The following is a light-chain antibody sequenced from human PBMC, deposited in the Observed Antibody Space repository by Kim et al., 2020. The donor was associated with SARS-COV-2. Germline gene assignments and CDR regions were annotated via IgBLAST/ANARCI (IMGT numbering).Light chain of an antibody. V-gene: IGKV4-1*01. CDR1: QSLLYSVNKKSY. J-gene: IGKJ4*01. CDR3: QQYYSTPLS. CDR2: WAS. Sequence: AAINCNYSQSLLYSVNKKSYLAWVQQRTGQPPNLLIYWASTRESGVPDRFSGSGSGTDFTLTISSLQAEGVAVYYCQQYYSTPLSFGGGTKVDIK.